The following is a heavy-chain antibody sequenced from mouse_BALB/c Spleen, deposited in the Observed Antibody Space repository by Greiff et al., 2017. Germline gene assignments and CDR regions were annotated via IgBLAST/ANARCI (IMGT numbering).Heavy chain of an antibody. D-gene: IGHD2-1*01. CDR3: ARSLYYGNYDYAMDD. CDR1: GFTFSSFG. CDR2: ISSGSSTI. Sequence: EVQGVESGGGLVQPGGSRKLSCAASGFTFSSFGMHWVRQAPEKGLEWVAYISSGSSTIYYADTVKGRFTITRDNPKNTLFLQMTSLKSEDTAMYYCARSLYYGNYDYAMDDWGQGTSVTVSS. J-gene: IGHJ4*01. V-gene: IGHV5-17*02.